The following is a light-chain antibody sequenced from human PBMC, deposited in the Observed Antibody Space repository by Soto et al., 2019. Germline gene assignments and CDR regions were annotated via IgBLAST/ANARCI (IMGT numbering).Light chain of an antibody. J-gene: IGKJ1*01. CDR3: QQSDSTLWT. V-gene: IGKV1-39*01. Sequence: DLPMTQSPSSLSASVGDRVTITCRASQTISKYLNWYQQKPGKAPKVLIYAISTLQSGVPSRFTGSGSGTDFTLTISSLQPEDFATYYCQQSDSTLWTFGQGTQVEIK. CDR1: QTISKY. CDR2: AIS.